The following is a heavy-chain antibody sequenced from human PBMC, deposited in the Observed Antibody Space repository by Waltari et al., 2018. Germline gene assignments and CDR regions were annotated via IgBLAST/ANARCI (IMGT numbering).Heavy chain of an antibody. V-gene: IGHV5-51*01. CDR3: ARSLVRGVIQSFDF. CDR2: IFPGDSHS. D-gene: IGHD3-10*01. Sequence: EVQLVQSGAEVKKPGESLSLSCTTFGYDFSNYWIGWVRQMPGKGLEWMGIIFPGDSHSNYSPPFQGQVTMSVNMSIATAYLQWTSLQASDTAMYYCARSLVRGVIQSFDFWGQGTLVTVSS. CDR1: GYDFSNYW. J-gene: IGHJ4*02.